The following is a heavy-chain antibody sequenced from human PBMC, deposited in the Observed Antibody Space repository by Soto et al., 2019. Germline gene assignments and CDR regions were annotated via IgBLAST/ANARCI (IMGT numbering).Heavy chain of an antibody. V-gene: IGHV4-34*01. CDR3: ARGQEGIVATH. CDR2: IKDGGVT. J-gene: IGHJ4*02. D-gene: IGHD5-12*01. CDR1: GGSLTGYY. Sequence: QVHLQQWGAGLLKPSETLSLTCAVNGGSLTGYYWSWIRQPPGKGLEWIGEIKDGGVTNYSPSLKGXXTXSXXTSKKQFSLKLNSVTAADTAVYYCARGQEGIVATHWDQGTLVTVSS.